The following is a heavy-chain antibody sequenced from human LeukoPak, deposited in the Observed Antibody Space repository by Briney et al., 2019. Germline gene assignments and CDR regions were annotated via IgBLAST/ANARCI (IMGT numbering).Heavy chain of an antibody. V-gene: IGHV4-4*07. CDR2: IYTTGST. CDR1: GGSINGYY. CDR3: ASRGGSYSDDFDY. Sequence: SDTLSLTCTVSGGSINGYYWRWVPQPAGKGLEGIGRIYTTGSTNYNPSLKSRGTISIDTSKNQFSLKLSSVTAADTAVYYCASRGGSYSDDFDYWGQGTLVTVSS. D-gene: IGHD1-26*01. J-gene: IGHJ4*02.